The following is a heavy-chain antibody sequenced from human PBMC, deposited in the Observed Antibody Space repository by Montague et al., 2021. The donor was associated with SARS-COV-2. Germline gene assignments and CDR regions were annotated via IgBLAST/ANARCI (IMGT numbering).Heavy chain of an antibody. V-gene: IGHV3-30*03. J-gene: IGHJ4*02. D-gene: IGHD3-9*01. CDR1: GFIFNNHG. CDR3: AGAAGVFHIDLFVGSGH. Sequence: SLRLSCAASGFIFNNHGMHWVRQAAGKGLEWVALISYEGSKKSYADSVKGRFTVSRDNSKNTLYLQMDSLRTEDTAIYFCAGAAGVFHIDLFVGSGHWGQGTLVTVSS. CDR2: ISYEGSKK.